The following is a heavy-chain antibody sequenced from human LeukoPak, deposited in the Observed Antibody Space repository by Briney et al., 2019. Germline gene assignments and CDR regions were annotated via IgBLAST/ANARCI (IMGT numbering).Heavy chain of an antibody. Sequence: SETLSLTCTVSGGYIRSYYWSWIRQPPGKGLEWIGYIYYSGSTNYNPSLKSRVTISVDTSKKQLSLKLSSVTAADTAVYYCARVYYSSSYDYWYFDLWGRGTLVTASS. J-gene: IGHJ2*01. CDR2: IYYSGST. D-gene: IGHD6-13*01. V-gene: IGHV4-59*01. CDR3: ARVYYSSSYDYWYFDL. CDR1: GGYIRSYY.